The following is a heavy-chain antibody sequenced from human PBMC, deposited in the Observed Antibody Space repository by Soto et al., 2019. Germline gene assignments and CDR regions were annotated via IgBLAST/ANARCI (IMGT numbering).Heavy chain of an antibody. CDR2: IYPGDSDT. Sequence: GESLKIYCKGSGYTFTNYWIGWVRQMPGKGLEWIGIIYPGDSDTKYNPSFQGQVTISAEKSITTTYLQWSCLKASDTAIYYCAASIFYYGMDVWGQGTTVTVSS. CDR1: GYTFTNYW. CDR3: AASIFYYGMDV. J-gene: IGHJ6*02. V-gene: IGHV5-51*01.